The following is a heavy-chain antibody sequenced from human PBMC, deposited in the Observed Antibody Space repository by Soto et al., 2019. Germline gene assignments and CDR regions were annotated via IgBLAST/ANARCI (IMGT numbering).Heavy chain of an antibody. CDR2: ISGSGGST. Sequence: EVQLLESGGGLVQPGGSLRLSCAASGFTFSTYAMSWVRQAPGKGLEWVSAISGSGGSTYYADSVKGRFTISRDNSKNPLFLPMNILRAADTAVYYCATRRDASYYSYGMDVWGQGTTVTVSS. V-gene: IGHV3-23*01. CDR3: ATRRDASYYSYGMDV. J-gene: IGHJ6*02. D-gene: IGHD2-2*01. CDR1: GFTFSTYA.